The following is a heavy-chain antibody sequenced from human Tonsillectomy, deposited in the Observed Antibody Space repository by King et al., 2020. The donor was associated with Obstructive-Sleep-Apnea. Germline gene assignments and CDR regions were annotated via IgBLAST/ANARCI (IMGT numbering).Heavy chain of an antibody. V-gene: IGHV3-23*04. CDR2: ISGSGGST. J-gene: IGHJ4*02. Sequence: VQLVESGGNLEQPGGSLRLSCAASGFTFSSYAMSWVRQAPGKGLEWVSVISGSGGSTYYADSVKGRFTISRDNSKNTLYLQMNSLRAEDTAVYYCAKDRTLYGSGSYSYFDFWGQGTVVTVSS. CDR1: GFTFSSYA. CDR3: AKDRTLYGSGSYSYFDF. D-gene: IGHD3-10*01.